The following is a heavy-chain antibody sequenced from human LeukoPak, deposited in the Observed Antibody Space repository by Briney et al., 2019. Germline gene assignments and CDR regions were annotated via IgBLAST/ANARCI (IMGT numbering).Heavy chain of an antibody. V-gene: IGHV4-59*08. CDR1: GGSISSYY. CDR2: IYYSGST. Sequence: PSETQSLTCTVSGGSISSYYWSWIRQPPGKGLEWIGYIYYSGSTNYNPSLKSRVTISVDTSKNQFSLKLSSVTAADTAVYYCARYPMVRGEKWRLDYFDYWGQGTLVTVSS. J-gene: IGHJ4*02. D-gene: IGHD3-10*01. CDR3: ARYPMVRGEKWRLDYFDY.